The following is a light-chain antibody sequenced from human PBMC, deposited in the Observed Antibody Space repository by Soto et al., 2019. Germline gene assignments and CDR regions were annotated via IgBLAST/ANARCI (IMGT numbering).Light chain of an antibody. CDR1: QSVSSY. J-gene: IGKJ4*01. CDR3: QQRSNWRT. V-gene: IGKV3-11*01. Sequence: IVLTQSPATLSLSPGERATLSCTVSQSVSSYIARYQQKPGRAPRLLIYDAPNRATGIPARVSGSGSGTDFTLTISSLEPEDFAVYYCQQRSNWRTFGGGTKVDSK. CDR2: DAP.